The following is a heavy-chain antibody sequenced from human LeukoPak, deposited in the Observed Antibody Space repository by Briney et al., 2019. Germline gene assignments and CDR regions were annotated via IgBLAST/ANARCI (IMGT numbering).Heavy chain of an antibody. Sequence: GRSLRLSCAASGFTFSGYGMHWVRQAPGKGLEWVAVISYDGSNKYYADSVKGRFTISRDNSNNMLYLQMNSLRAEDTAVYYCAKDSPGWFDPWGQGTLVTVSS. V-gene: IGHV3-30*18. J-gene: IGHJ5*02. CDR1: GFTFSGYG. CDR2: ISYDGSNK. CDR3: AKDSPGWFDP.